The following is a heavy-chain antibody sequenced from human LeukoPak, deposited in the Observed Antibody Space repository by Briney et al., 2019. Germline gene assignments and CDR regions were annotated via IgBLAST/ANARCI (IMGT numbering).Heavy chain of an antibody. CDR1: GFTFSNYW. J-gene: IGHJ4*02. D-gene: IGHD5-12*01. V-gene: IGHV3-7*01. CDR2: IKHDGSEE. Sequence: GGSLRLSCAASGFTFSNYWMTWVRQAPGKGLEWVANIKHDGSEEYYLDSVKGRFTISRDNAKNSLYLQMNSLRAEDTAVYYCARDRSGYSGYDFFDYWGQGALVTVSS. CDR3: ARDRSGYSGYDFFDY.